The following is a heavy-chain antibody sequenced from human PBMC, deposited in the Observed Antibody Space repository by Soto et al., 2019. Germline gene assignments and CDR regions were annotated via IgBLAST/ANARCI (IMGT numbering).Heavy chain of an antibody. Sequence: SETLSLTCAVYGGSFSGYYWSWIRQPPGKGLEWIGEINHSGSTNYNPSLKSRVTISVDTSKNQFSLKLSSVTAADTAVYYCARVPYTNWLDPWGQGTLVTVSS. CDR3: ARVPYTNWLDP. D-gene: IGHD1-1*01. J-gene: IGHJ5*02. CDR2: INHSGST. V-gene: IGHV4-34*01. CDR1: GGSFSGYY.